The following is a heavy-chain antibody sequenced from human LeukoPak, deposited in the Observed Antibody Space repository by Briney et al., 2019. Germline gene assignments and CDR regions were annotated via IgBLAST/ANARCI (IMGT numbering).Heavy chain of an antibody. Sequence: ASVKVSCKASGYTFTGYYMHWVRQAPGPGLEWMGWIHPNSGGTNYAQKFQGRVTMTRDTSISTAYMELSRLRSDDTAVYYCARTAMVREVIITLFFDYWGQGTLVTVSS. J-gene: IGHJ4*02. CDR1: GYTFTGYY. CDR3: ARTAMVREVIITLFFDY. V-gene: IGHV1-2*02. CDR2: IHPNSGGT. D-gene: IGHD3-10*01.